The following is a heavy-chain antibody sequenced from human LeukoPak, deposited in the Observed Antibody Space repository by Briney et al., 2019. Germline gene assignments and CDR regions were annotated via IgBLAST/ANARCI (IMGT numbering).Heavy chain of an antibody. J-gene: IGHJ4*02. CDR3: ARIRSSGWSNHYFDY. CDR1: GGSISSYY. D-gene: IGHD6-19*01. Sequence: SETLSLTCSVSGGSISSYYWSWIRQPAGKGLEWIGRMYTCGSTNYNPSLKSRVTMSVDPSKNQFSLKLSSVTAADTAVYYCARIRSSGWSNHYFDYWGQGTLVTVSS. V-gene: IGHV4-4*07. CDR2: MYTCGST.